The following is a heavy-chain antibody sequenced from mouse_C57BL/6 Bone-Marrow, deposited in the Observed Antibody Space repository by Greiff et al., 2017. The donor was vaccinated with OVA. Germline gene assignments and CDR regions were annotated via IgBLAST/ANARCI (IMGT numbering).Heavy chain of an antibody. J-gene: IGHJ3*01. CDR2: ISDGGSYT. Sequence: EVQGVESGGGLVKPGGSLKLSCAASGFTFSSYAMSWVRQTPEKRLEWVATISDGGSYTYYPDNVKGRFTISRDNAKNNLYLQMSHLKSEDTAMYYCARDRGTGTRAWFAYWGQGTLVTVSA. V-gene: IGHV5-4*01. CDR3: ARDRGTGTRAWFAY. CDR1: GFTFSSYA. D-gene: IGHD4-1*01.